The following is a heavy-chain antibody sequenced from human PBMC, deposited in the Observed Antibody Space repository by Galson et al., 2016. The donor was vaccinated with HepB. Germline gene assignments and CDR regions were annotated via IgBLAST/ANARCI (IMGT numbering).Heavy chain of an antibody. D-gene: IGHD1-26*01. V-gene: IGHV1-18*01. CDR3: ARGFLGVGATSNSWFDY. CDR1: GYTFSSYG. J-gene: IGHJ4*02. CDR2: ISPYNGDI. Sequence: SVKVSCKASGYTFSSYGITWMRQAPGQGLEWMGWISPYNGDINYAQNLQGRATMTIDTSTSTVYMELSSLRSEDTAVYFCARGFLGVGATSNSWFDYWGQGTLVTVSS.